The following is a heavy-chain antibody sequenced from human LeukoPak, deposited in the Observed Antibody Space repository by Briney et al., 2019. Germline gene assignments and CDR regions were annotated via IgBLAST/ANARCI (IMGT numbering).Heavy chain of an antibody. CDR2: IRYDGSNK. CDR1: GFTFSSYG. D-gene: IGHD2/OR15-2a*01. V-gene: IGHV3-30*02. J-gene: IGHJ6*02. Sequence: PGGSLRLSCAASGFTFSSYGMHWVRQAPGKGLEWVAFIRYDGSNKYYADSVKGRFTISRDNSKNTLYLQMNSLRAEDTAVYYCAKDSRSKYYYYGMDVWGQGTTVTVS. CDR3: AKDSRSKYYYYGMDV.